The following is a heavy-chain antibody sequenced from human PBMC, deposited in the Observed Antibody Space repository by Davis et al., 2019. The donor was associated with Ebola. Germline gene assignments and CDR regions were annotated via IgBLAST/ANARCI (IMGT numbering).Heavy chain of an antibody. D-gene: IGHD6-19*01. V-gene: IGHV3-23*01. J-gene: IGHJ6*04. CDR3: AKGGSGWPSDYSYGLGV. Sequence: GGSLRLSCVVSGFTFSSYAMSWARQAPGKGLEWISAIRGSGGTTYYADSVKGRFTISRDNSKNTLYLQMNSLRVDDTAVYYCAKGGSGWPSDYSYGLGVWGKGTTVTVSS. CDR1: GFTFSSYA. CDR2: IRGSGGTT.